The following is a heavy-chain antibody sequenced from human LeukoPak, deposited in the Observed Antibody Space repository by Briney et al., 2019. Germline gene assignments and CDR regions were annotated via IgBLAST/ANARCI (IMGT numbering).Heavy chain of an antibody. CDR1: GFTFDDYA. D-gene: IGHD3-10*01. Sequence: PGRSLRLSCAASGFTFDDYAMHWVRQAPGKGLEWVSGISWNSGSIGYADSVKGRFTISRDNAKNSLYLQMNSLRAEDTALYYCAKGLIRGARGWFGPWGQGTLVTVSS. J-gene: IGHJ5*02. V-gene: IGHV3-9*01. CDR3: AKGLIRGARGWFGP. CDR2: ISWNSGSI.